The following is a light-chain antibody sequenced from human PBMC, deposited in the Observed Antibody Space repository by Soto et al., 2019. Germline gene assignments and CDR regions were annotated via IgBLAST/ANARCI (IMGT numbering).Light chain of an antibody. J-gene: IGKJ4*01. CDR2: DVA. V-gene: IGKV1-39*01. Sequence: DIQMTQSPSSLSASVGDRVTITCRASQSIGNYLNWYQQKPGKAPNVLIYDVATLQSGVPSRFSGSGSGTGFTLTINSLQPEDFATYYCQQSYSTPLTFGGGTNVEIK. CDR1: QSIGNY. CDR3: QQSYSTPLT.